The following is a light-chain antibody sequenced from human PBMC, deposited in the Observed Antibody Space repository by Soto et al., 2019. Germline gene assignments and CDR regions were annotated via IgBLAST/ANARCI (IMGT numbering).Light chain of an antibody. CDR3: GADHGSGINFVDV. CDR2: EGNGGIVG. CDR1: SGYSNYK. J-gene: IGLJ1*01. Sequence: QSVLTQPPSASASLGASVTLTCTLSSGYSNYKVDWYQQRPGKGPRFVMREGNGGIVGSKGDGIPDRFSVLGSGLNRYLTIKNIQEEDESDYHCGADHGSGINFVDVFGTGTKLTVL. V-gene: IGLV9-49*01.